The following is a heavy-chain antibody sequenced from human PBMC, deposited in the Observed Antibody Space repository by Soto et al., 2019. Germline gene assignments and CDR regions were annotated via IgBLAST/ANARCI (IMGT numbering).Heavy chain of an antibody. V-gene: IGHV4-39*01. CDR2: IYYSGST. CDR3: ARLTPGYCSGGSCYGYDY. D-gene: IGHD2-15*01. J-gene: IGHJ4*02. Sequence: QLQLQESGPGLVKPSETLSLTCTVSGGSISSSSYYWGWIRQPPGKGLEWIGSIYYSGSTYYNPSLKSRVTISVDKSKNQFALKLSSVAAADTAVYYCARLTPGYCSGGSCYGYDYWGQGTLVTVSS. CDR1: GGSISSSSYY.